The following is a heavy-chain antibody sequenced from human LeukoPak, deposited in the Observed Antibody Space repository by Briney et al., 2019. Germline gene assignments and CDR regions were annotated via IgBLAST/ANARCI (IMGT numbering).Heavy chain of an antibody. J-gene: IGHJ5*02. CDR1: GYTFTRYY. D-gene: IGHD4-23*01. CDR3: ARRKSVEDTAWWFDP. V-gene: IGHV1-46*01. Sequence: GASVKVSRETSGYTFTRYYIHWVRHPPAQGLEWMGIINPSGGRTSYAQQYQGRVNMTRDRTTSTDYIELSRLRSEDTAVYYGARRKSVEDTAWWFDPSGQGTLVTVSS. CDR2: INPSGGRT.